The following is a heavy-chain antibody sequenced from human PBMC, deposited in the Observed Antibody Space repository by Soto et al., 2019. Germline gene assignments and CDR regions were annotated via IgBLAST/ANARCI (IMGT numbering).Heavy chain of an antibody. Sequence: EVQLVESGGDLGQSGGSLGLSCAASGFSFRSYWMHWVRQAPGKGLVWVARISSDWSTTTYADSASGRFIISRDNDSNILYLQMGSLRAEDTAVYYCAREYYGVLTGYYNDFWGQGTLVTVSS. CDR1: GFSFRSYW. J-gene: IGHJ4*02. V-gene: IGHV3-74*01. D-gene: IGHD3-9*01. CDR3: AREYYGVLTGYYNDF. CDR2: ISSDWSTT.